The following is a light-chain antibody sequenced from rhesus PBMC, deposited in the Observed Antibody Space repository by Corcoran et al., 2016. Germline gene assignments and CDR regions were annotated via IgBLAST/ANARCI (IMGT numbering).Light chain of an antibody. V-gene: IGKV1-18*01. CDR2: AAS. CDR1: QGISSW. J-gene: IGKJ4*01. CDR3: QQGNNPPT. Sequence: DIQMTQSPSSLSASVGDKVTITCRASQGISSWLAWYQQQPGKAPKLLIYAASRLQSGVPSRFSGSGSGTDYTLTISSLQPEDFATYYCQQGNNPPTFGGGTKVEIK.